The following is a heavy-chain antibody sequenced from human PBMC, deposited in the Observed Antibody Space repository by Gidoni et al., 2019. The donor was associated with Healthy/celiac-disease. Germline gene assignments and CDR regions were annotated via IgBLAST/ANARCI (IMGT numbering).Heavy chain of an antibody. CDR2: ISWNSGSI. D-gene: IGHD6-19*01. V-gene: IGHV3-9*01. J-gene: IGHJ4*02. Sequence: EVQLVESGGGFVQLGRSLRLSCAASGFTFEDYAMHWVRQAPGKGMEWVSGISWNSGSIGYADSVKGRFTISRDNAKNSLYLKMNSLRAEDTALYYCAKDFFGSGWYYFDYWGQGTLVTVSS. CDR1: GFTFEDYA. CDR3: AKDFFGSGWYYFDY.